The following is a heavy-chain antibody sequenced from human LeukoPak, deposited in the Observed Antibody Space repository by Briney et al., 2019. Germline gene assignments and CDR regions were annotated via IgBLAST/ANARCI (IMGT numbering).Heavy chain of an antibody. D-gene: IGHD1-26*01. CDR2: INHSGST. CDR3: ARGKCELPVARAVDI. J-gene: IGHJ3*02. V-gene: IGHV4-39*07. Sequence: PSETLSLTCTVSGCSISSSSFYWGWIGQPQGKGLDWIGEINHSGSTNYNPSLKSRVTITVDTSKNQFSLKLSSVTAADTAVYYCARGKCELPVARAVDIWGQGTMVTVSS. CDR1: GCSISSSSFY.